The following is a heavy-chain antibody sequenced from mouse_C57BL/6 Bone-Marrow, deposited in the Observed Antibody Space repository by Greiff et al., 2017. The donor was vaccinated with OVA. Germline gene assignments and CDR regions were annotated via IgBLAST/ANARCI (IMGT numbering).Heavy chain of an antibody. CDR3: ARYVNYYGSDV. Sequence: QVQLQQPGAELVKPGASVKLSCKASGYTFTSYWMHWVKQRPGQGLEWIGMIHPNSGSTNYNEKFKSKATLTVDKSSSTAYMPLISLTSEDSAVYYCARYVNYYGSDVWGTGTTVTVSS. V-gene: IGHV1-64*01. CDR2: IHPNSGST. J-gene: IGHJ1*03. D-gene: IGHD1-1*01. CDR1: GYTFTSYW.